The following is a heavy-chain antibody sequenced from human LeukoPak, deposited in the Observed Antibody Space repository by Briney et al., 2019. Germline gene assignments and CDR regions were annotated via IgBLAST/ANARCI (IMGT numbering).Heavy chain of an antibody. CDR2: IFYSGST. J-gene: IGHJ4*02. CDR1: GGSMTSYY. CDR3: ARVSLVRGAPDYYFDY. D-gene: IGHD3-10*01. Sequence: PSETLSLTCTVSGGSMTSYYWNWLRQPPGKGLEWIGFIFYSGSTNYNPSLKSRVTISVDTSRNQFSPKLSSVTAADTAVYYCARVSLVRGAPDYYFDYWGQGTLVTVSS. V-gene: IGHV4-59*01.